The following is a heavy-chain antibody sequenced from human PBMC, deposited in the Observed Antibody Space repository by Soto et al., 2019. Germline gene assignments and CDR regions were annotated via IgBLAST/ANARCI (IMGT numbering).Heavy chain of an antibody. Sequence: PGGYLRLSCAASGFTFSSYSMNWVRQAPGKGLEWVSSISSSSSYIYYADSVKGRFTISRDNAKNSLYLQMNSLRAEDTAVYYCARVKHTRVDIDYWGQGTLVTVSS. J-gene: IGHJ4*02. CDR2: ISSSSSYI. V-gene: IGHV3-21*01. CDR3: ARVKHTRVDIDY. CDR1: GFTFSSYS. D-gene: IGHD2-15*01.